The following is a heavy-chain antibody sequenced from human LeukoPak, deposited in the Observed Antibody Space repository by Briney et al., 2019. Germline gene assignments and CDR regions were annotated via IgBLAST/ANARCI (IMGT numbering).Heavy chain of an antibody. D-gene: IGHD2-2*01. J-gene: IGHJ3*02. V-gene: IGHV4-4*02. CDR1: GGSISSSNW. CDR3: ATEVVSLYCSSTSCFDAFDI. CDR2: IYHSGST. Sequence: PSGTLSLTCAVSGGSISSSNWWSWVRQPPGKGLEWIGEIYHSGSTNYNPSLKSRVTISVDTSKNQFSLKLSSVTAADTAVYYCATEVVSLYCSSTSCFDAFDIWGQGTMVTVSS.